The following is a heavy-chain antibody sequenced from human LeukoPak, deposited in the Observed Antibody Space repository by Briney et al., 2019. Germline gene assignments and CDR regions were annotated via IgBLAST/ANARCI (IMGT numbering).Heavy chain of an antibody. CDR3: TRLGHFWSGPYLNSYFDY. V-gene: IGHV3-73*01. J-gene: IGHJ4*02. CDR2: IRSKANSYAT. Sequence: GGSLTLSCAASGFTFSGSAMHWVRPDSGKGREWVGRIRSKANSYATAYAASVTGRFTISRDDSKTTAYLQMNSLKTEETAVYYCTRLGHFWSGPYLNSYFDYWGQGTLVTVSS. D-gene: IGHD3-3*02. CDR1: GFTFSGSA.